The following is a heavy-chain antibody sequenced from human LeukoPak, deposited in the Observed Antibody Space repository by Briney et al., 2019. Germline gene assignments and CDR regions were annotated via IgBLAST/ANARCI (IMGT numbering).Heavy chain of an antibody. CDR3: ARGLGSGSYYHEDY. CDR2: INPNSGGT. CDR1: GYTFTGYY. D-gene: IGHD3-10*01. V-gene: IGHV1-2*02. Sequence: ASVKVSCKASGYTFTGYYMHWVRQAPGQGLEWMGWINPNSGGTNYAQKFQGRVTMTRDTSISTAYMELSRLRSDDTAVCYCARGLGSGSYYHEDYWGQGTLVTVSS. J-gene: IGHJ4*02.